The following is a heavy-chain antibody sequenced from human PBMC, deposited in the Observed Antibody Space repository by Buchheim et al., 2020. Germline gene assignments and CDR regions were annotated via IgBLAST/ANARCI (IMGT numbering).Heavy chain of an antibody. CDR1: GFTFSNYN. CDR2: ISSSSYTM. D-gene: IGHD2-2*01. CDR3: ARESAAIYVFGQMDV. V-gene: IGHV3-48*01. J-gene: IGHJ6*03. Sequence: VQLVESGGGLVQPGGSVRLSCVASGFTFSNYNMNWVRQAPGKGLEWLSYISSSSYTMYYADSVKGRFTISRDNAKNSLFLQMNSLRAEDTAVYFCARESAAIYVFGQMDVWGKGTT.